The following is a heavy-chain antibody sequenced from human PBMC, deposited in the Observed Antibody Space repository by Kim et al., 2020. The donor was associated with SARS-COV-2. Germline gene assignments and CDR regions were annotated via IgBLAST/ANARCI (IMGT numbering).Heavy chain of an antibody. CDR3: ARVSVYDRKSPVDH. J-gene: IGHJ4*02. CDR2: ISPNADVV. Sequence: GGSLRLSCVASGFTFSSFQMNWVRQAPGKGLEWIAYISPNADVVFYGDSIKGRFTVSRDNTKNSLYLHMDNLRSEDTAIYYCARVSVYDRKSPVDHWGQG. D-gene: IGHD2-8*01. CDR1: GFTFSSFQ. V-gene: IGHV3-48*03.